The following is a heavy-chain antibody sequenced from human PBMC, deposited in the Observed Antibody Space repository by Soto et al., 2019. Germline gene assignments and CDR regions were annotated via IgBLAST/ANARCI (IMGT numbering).Heavy chain of an antibody. V-gene: IGHV4-4*02. CDR3: ARDRPTGTSTRGAFDV. J-gene: IGHJ3*01. D-gene: IGHD1-1*01. Sequence: PSETLSLTCAVSGGSLSSSNWWSWVRQPPGQTLEWLGELFYSGSTKYNPSLSSRVTISADQSNNVFSLRLTSVTAADTAVYYCARDRPTGTSTRGAFDVWGQGTMVTVSS. CDR2: LFYSGST. CDR1: GGSLSSSNW.